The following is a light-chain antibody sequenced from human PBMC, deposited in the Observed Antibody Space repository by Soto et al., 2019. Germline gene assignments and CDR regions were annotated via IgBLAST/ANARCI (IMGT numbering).Light chain of an antibody. Sequence: DIQMTQSPSSLSASIGDRVPITCRASHDITNFLAWYRQKPGEHPKLLISGATALQSGVPRRFSGSGSGTDFTLTIGSLQPEDVATYYCQQFLSAPLTFGQGTRLEIK. V-gene: IGKV1-27*01. CDR3: QQFLSAPLT. CDR2: GAT. J-gene: IGKJ5*01. CDR1: HDITNF.